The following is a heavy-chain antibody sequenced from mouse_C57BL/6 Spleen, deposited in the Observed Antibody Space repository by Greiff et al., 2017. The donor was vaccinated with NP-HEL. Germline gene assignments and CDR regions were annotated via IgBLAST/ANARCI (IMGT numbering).Heavy chain of an antibody. V-gene: IGHV1-4*01. Sequence: VQLQASGAELARPGASVKMSCKASGYTFTSYTMPWVKQRPGQGPEWIGYINPSSGYTKYNQKFKDKATLTADKSSSTAYMQLSSLTSEYSAVYYCARWGTTVVAHYSMDYWGQGTSVTVSS. CDR1: GYTFTSYT. CDR3: ARWGTTVVAHYSMDY. J-gene: IGHJ4*01. D-gene: IGHD1-1*01. CDR2: INPSSGYT.